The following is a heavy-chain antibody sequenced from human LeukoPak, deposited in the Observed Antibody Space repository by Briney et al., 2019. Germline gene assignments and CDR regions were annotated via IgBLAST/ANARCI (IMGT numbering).Heavy chain of an antibody. J-gene: IGHJ4*02. Sequence: SETLSLTCSVSGGSITSHYWSWIRQPPGKGLEYIGYVYYSGSTNYNPSLKSRVTISADTSKNLFSLKLSSVTPADTAVYYCARLRATYYYGSSNYHLEYWGQGTLVTVSS. V-gene: IGHV4-59*08. CDR2: VYYSGST. CDR3: ARLRATYYYGSSNYHLEY. D-gene: IGHD3-10*01. CDR1: GGSITSHY.